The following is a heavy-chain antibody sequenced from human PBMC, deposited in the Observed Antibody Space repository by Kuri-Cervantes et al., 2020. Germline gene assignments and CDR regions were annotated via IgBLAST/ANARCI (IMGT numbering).Heavy chain of an antibody. D-gene: IGHD6-19*01. CDR1: GVSFSDYS. CDR3: ARSPVAGNQLYVY. Sequence: SQTLSLTCAVYGVSFSDYSWSWIRQPPGKGLEWIGEINHSGNTNYNPSLKSRVTISLDTSKNQFSLKLSSVTAADTAVYYCARSPVAGNQLYVYWGQGTLVTVSS. J-gene: IGHJ4*02. CDR2: INHSGNT. V-gene: IGHV4-34*01.